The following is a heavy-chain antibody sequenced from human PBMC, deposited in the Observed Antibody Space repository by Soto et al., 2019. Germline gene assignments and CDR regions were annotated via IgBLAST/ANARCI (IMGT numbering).Heavy chain of an antibody. D-gene: IGHD2-21*01. V-gene: IGHV3-30-3*01. CDR1: GFTFSRYT. J-gene: IGHJ4*02. CDR2: ISYDGSNK. CDR3: ARVIGVPTSYFDY. Sequence: QVQLVESGGGVVQPGRSLRLSCAASGFTFSRYTMHWVRQAPGKGLEWVAVISYDGSNKYYADSVKGRFTISRDNSKNTRYLQMNSLRAEDTAVYYCARVIGVPTSYFDYWGQGTLVTVSS.